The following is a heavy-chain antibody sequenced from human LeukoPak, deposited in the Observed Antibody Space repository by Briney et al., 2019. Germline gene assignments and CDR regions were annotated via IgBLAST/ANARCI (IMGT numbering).Heavy chain of an antibody. J-gene: IGHJ4*02. CDR1: GSTFSSYE. Sequence: GGSLRLSCAASGSTFSSYEMNWVRQAPGKGLEWVSYISSSGSTIYYADSVKGRFTISRDNAKNSLYLQMNSLRAEDTAVYYCARHVVAVGFDYWGQGTLVTVSS. D-gene: IGHD3-22*01. CDR3: ARHVVAVGFDY. CDR2: ISSSGSTI. V-gene: IGHV3-48*03.